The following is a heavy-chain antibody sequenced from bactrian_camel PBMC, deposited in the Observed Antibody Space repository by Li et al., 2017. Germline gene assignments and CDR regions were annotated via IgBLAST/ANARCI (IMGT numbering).Heavy chain of an antibody. Sequence: HVQLVESGGGSVQAGGSLRLSCAGSAYILENCGMVWYRQTKGKEEKLVSVRKDGTPVYEDTVKGRFTLSHDRSKNTMYLQMDSLKPEDTAEYYCAASRRGSVLPPSLIGGMCRSSSSFGYWGQGTQVTVS. CDR3: AASRRGSVLPPSLIGGMCRSSSSFGY. J-gene: IGHJ6*01. D-gene: IGHD3*01. CDR2: VRKDGTP. V-gene: IGHV3S60*01. CDR1: AYILENCG.